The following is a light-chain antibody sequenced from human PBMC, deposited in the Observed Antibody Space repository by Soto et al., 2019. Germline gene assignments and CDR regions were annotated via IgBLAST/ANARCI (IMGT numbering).Light chain of an antibody. CDR2: SNY. CDR3: AVWDDSLSAVV. J-gene: IGLJ2*01. CDR1: SSNIGQHR. V-gene: IGLV1-44*01. Sequence: QSVLTQPPSASGSPGQSVTISCSGRSSNIGQHRVRWFQHLAGTAPKLLIYSNYQRPSGVPDRFSGSKSGASASLPITGLQSEDEAYYYCAVWDDSLSAVVFGGGTKLTVL.